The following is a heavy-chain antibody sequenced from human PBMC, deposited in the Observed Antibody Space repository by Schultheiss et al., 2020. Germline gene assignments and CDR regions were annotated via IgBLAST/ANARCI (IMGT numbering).Heavy chain of an antibody. V-gene: IGHV3-23*01. Sequence: GESLKISCAASGFTFSSYAMSWVRQAPGKGLEWVSAISGSGGSTYYADSVKGRFTISRDNSKNTLYLQMNSLRAGDTAVYYCARRFCSGGNCYIDYWGQGTLVTVSS. D-gene: IGHD2-15*01. CDR3: ARRFCSGGNCYIDY. CDR2: ISGSGGST. CDR1: GFTFSSYA. J-gene: IGHJ4*03.